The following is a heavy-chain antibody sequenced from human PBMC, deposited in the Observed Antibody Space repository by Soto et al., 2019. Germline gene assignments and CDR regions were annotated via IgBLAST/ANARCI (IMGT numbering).Heavy chain of an antibody. CDR2: IYYSGGT. V-gene: IGHV4-31*01. CDR3: ARCFYDSSGPVYYFDY. CDR1: GGSISSGGYY. Sequence: QVQLQESGPGLVKPSQTLSLTCTVSGGSISSGGYYWSWIRQHPGKGLEWIGYIYYSGGTYYNPSLKSPVTTSVATSKNHVSLKLSSVTAADTAVYYCARCFYDSSGPVYYFDYWGQGTLVTVSS. J-gene: IGHJ4*02. D-gene: IGHD3-22*01.